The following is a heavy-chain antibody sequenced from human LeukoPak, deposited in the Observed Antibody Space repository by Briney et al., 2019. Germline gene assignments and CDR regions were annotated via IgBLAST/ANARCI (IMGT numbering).Heavy chain of an antibody. D-gene: IGHD3-10*01. CDR3: AGGIRGNYYYYYMDV. J-gene: IGHJ6*03. CDR1: GYTFTSYG. CDR2: ISAYNGNT. V-gene: IGHV1-18*01. Sequence: ASVKVSCKASGYTFTSYGISWVRQAPGQGLEWMGWISAYNGNTNYAQQLQGRVTMTTDTSTSTAYMELRSLRSDDTAVYYCAGGIRGNYYYYYMDVWGKGTTVTVSS.